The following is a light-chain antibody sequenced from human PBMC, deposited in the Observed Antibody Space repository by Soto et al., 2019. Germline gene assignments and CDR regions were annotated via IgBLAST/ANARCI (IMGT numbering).Light chain of an antibody. CDR1: TSNIGNNF. CDR2: DNS. Sequence: QSALTQPASVSAAPGQKVTISCSGSTSNIGNNFVSWYQQLPGTAPKLLIYDNSKRPSGIPDRFSGSKSGTSATLGITGLQTGDEADYYCGTWDSSLSAGRHWVFGGGTKLTVL. J-gene: IGLJ3*02. CDR3: GTWDSSLSAGRHWV. V-gene: IGLV1-51*01.